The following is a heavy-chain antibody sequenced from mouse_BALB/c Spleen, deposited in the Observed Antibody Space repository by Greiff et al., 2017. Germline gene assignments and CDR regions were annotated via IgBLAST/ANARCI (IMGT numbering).Heavy chain of an antibody. CDR1: GFTFSSYG. Sequence: DVKLVESGGGLVQPGGSLKLSCAASGFTFSSYGMSWVRQTPDKRLELVATINSNGGSTYYPDSVKGRFTISRDNAKNTLYLQMSSLKSEDTAMYYCARDITTVAYWGQGTLVTVSA. J-gene: IGHJ3*01. CDR3: ARDITTVAY. CDR2: INSNGGST. V-gene: IGHV5-6-3*01. D-gene: IGHD1-1*01.